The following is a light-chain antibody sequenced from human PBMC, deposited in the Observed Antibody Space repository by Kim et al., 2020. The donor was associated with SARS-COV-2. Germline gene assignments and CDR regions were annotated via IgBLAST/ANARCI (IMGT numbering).Light chain of an antibody. CDR2: GAS. J-gene: IGKJ4*01. Sequence: EIVMTQSPATLSVSPGERATLSCRASQTVSSNLAWYQQKPGQTPRLLIYGASTRATGIPARFSGSGSETEFTLTISSLQSEDSAVYFCQQYNQWPPLTFGGGTKLEIK. V-gene: IGKV3-15*01. CDR1: QTVSSN. CDR3: QQYNQWPPLT.